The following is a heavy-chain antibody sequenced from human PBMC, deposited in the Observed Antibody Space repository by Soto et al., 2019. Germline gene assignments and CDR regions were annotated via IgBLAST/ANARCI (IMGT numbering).Heavy chain of an antibody. CDR3: VREEGY. V-gene: IGHV1-69*12. Sequence: QVQLVQSGAEVKKPGSSVKVSCKASGGTFNNYAISWVRQAPGQGLEWMGGILPIFGPATYAQKFQDRVTITADESTTTAYMELNSLRSDDTAVYYCVREEGYWGQGTLVTVSS. J-gene: IGHJ4*02. CDR1: GGTFNNYA. CDR2: ILPIFGPA.